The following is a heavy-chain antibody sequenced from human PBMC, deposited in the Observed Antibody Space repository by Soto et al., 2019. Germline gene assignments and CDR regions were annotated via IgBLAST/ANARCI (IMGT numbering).Heavy chain of an antibody. D-gene: IGHD3-16*01. V-gene: IGHV1-3*01. Sequence: ASVKVSCKASGYTFTSYAMHWVRQAPGQRLEWLGWINAGNGNTKYSQKFQGRVTITRDTSASTAYMEVSSLRSEETAVYYCARVGPELWDGWGGDYYYYMDVWGKGTTVTVSS. CDR2: INAGNGNT. CDR1: GYTFTSYA. J-gene: IGHJ6*03. CDR3: ARVGPELWDGWGGDYYYYMDV.